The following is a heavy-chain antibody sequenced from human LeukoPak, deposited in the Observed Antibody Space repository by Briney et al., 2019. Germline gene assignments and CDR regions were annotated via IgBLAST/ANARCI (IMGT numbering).Heavy chain of an antibody. CDR3: ARDNRGERTPGWGYCGCDI. J-gene: IGHJ3*02. Sequence: ASVKVSCKASGYTFAKFYIHWVCQAPGQGLEWMGIINPSGGTTSYAQKFQGRVSMTRDTSTSTVYMQLSSLRSEDTAVYYCARDNRGERTPGWGYCGCDIWGQGTMVSVSS. CDR1: GYTFAKFY. V-gene: IGHV1-46*01. CDR2: INPSGGTT. D-gene: IGHD2-21*01.